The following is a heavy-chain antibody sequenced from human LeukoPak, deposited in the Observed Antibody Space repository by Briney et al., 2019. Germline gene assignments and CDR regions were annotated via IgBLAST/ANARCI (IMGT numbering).Heavy chain of an antibody. Sequence: PSETLSLTCAVYGGSFSGYYWSWIRQPPGKGLEWIGEINHSGSTNYNPSLKSRVTISVDTSKNQFSLKLSSVTAADTAVYYCARGLRYCSGGSCYSWNGYYYYYMDVWGKGTTVTVSS. D-gene: IGHD2-15*01. CDR2: INHSGST. CDR3: ARGLRYCSGGSCYSWNGYYYYYMDV. CDR1: GGSFSGYY. J-gene: IGHJ6*03. V-gene: IGHV4-34*01.